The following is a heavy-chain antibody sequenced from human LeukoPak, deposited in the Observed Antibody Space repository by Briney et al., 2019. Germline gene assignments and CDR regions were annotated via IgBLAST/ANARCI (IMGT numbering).Heavy chain of an antibody. CDR3: AKDGLPNYYYYYMDV. D-gene: IGHD5-12*01. Sequence: GGSLRLSCAASGFTFSSYAMSWVRQAPGKGLEWVSSISGSSGSGGSTYYADSVKGRVTISRDNSKNTLYLQMNSLRAEDTAVYYCAKDGLPNYYYYYMDVWGKGTTVTISS. CDR1: GFTFSSYA. V-gene: IGHV3-23*01. J-gene: IGHJ6*03. CDR2: ISGSSGSGGST.